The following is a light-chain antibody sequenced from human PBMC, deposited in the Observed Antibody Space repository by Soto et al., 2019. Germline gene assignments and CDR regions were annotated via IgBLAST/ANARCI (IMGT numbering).Light chain of an antibody. CDR2: DNN. CDR3: QSYDSSLSGWV. CDR1: SSNIGAGYD. Sequence: QAVVTQPPSVSGAPGQRVTISCTGSSSNIGAGYDVHWYQQLPGTAPKLLIYDNNNRPSGVPDRFSDSKSGTSASLAITGLQAEDEADYYCQSYDSSLSGWVFGGGTKLTVL. J-gene: IGLJ3*02. V-gene: IGLV1-40*01.